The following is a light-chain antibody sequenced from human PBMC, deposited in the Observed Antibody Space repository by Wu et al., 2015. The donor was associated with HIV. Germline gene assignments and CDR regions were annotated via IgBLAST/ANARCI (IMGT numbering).Light chain of an antibody. CDR1: QSISTW. Sequence: DIQMTQSPSTLSASLGDRVTITCRASQSISTWLAWYQQKPGKAPKLLIYKASSLQSGVPPRFSGSGSGTEFTLTISSLQSDDVATYYCQKYNTAPWTFGQGTKVEMK. J-gene: IGKJ1*01. CDR3: QKYNTAPWT. V-gene: IGKV1-5*03. CDR2: KAS.